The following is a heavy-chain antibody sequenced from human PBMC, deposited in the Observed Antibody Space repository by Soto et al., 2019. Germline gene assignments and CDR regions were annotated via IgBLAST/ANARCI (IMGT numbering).Heavy chain of an antibody. V-gene: IGHV1-69*13. CDR2: IIPIFGTA. D-gene: IGHD3-3*01. Sequence: SVKVSCKASGGTFSSCAISCVRQAPGQGLEWMGGIIPIFGTANYAQKFQGRVTITADESTSTAYMELSSLRSEDTAVYYCARDPGNDFWSGYSPYYYYYGMDVWGQGTTVTVSS. J-gene: IGHJ6*02. CDR1: GGTFSSCA. CDR3: ARDPGNDFWSGYSPYYYYYGMDV.